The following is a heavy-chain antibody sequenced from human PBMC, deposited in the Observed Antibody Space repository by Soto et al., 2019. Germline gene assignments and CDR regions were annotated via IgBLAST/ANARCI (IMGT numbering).Heavy chain of an antibody. CDR3: STALWPIGVGYFQH. CDR1: GFTFKNAW. CDR2: IKSRIDGGTI. D-gene: IGHD2-21*01. Sequence: EVQLVESGGGLVTPGGSLTLSCAASGFTFKNAWMNWVREAPGKGLEWVGRIKSRIDGGTIDLAAPVKGRFTVSRDDSNNILYLQMTSLKTEDTAVYYCSTALWPIGVGYFQHWGQGTLVTVPS. J-gene: IGHJ1*01. V-gene: IGHV3-15*01.